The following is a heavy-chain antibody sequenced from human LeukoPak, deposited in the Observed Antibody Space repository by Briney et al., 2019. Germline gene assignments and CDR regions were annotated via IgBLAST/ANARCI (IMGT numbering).Heavy chain of an antibody. CDR3: ARGRMCSSTSCYHNWFDP. CDR1: GGSFSGYY. V-gene: IGHV4-34*01. CDR2: INHSGST. D-gene: IGHD2-2*01. J-gene: IGHJ5*02. Sequence: PSETLSLTCAVYGGSFSGYYWSWIRQPPGKGLEWIGEINHSGSTNYNPSLKSRVTISVDTSKNQFSLKLSSVTAADTAVYYCARGRMCSSTSCYHNWFDPWAREPWSPSPQ.